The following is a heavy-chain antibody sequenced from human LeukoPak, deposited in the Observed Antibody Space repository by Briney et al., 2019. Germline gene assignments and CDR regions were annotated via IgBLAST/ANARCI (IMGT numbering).Heavy chain of an antibody. CDR1: GFTFSSYE. V-gene: IGHV3-48*03. D-gene: IGHD2-2*01. CDR2: ISSSGSTI. Sequence: GGSLRLSCAASGFTFSSYEMNWVRQAPGKGLEWVSYISSSGSTIYYADSVKGRFTISRDNAKNSLYLQMNSLRAEDTAVCYCASRQAPYCSSTSCHWSYYYGMDVWGQGTTVTVSS. J-gene: IGHJ6*02. CDR3: ASRQAPYCSSTSCHWSYYYGMDV.